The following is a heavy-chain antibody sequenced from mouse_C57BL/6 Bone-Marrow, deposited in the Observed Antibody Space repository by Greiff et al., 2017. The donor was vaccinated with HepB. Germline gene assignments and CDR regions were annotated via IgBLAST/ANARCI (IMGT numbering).Heavy chain of an antibody. CDR2: ISNLAYSI. D-gene: IGHD1-2*01. J-gene: IGHJ4*01. CDR1: GFTFSDYG. Sequence: EVKLEESGGGLVQPGGSLKLSCAASGFTFSDYGMAWVRQAPRKGPEWVAFISNLAYSIYYADTVTGRFTISRENAKNTLYLEMSSLRSEDTAMYYCARGTTAAAMDYWGQGTSVTVSS. V-gene: IGHV5-15*04. CDR3: ARGTTAAAMDY.